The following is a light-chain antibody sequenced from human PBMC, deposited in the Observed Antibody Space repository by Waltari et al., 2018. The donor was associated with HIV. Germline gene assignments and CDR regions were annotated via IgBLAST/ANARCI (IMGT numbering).Light chain of an antibody. CDR2: EVN. J-gene: IGLJ3*02. V-gene: IGLV2-14*01. CDR1: SSDVGAYNY. Sequence: QSALTQPASVSGSPGQSITIPCTGTSSDVGAYNYVSWYQQHPDKAPKLMIYEVNNRPSGVSNRFSGSKSGNTASLTISGLQAEDEADYYCSSHTSSSTLVFGGGTKVTVL. CDR3: SSHTSSSTLV.